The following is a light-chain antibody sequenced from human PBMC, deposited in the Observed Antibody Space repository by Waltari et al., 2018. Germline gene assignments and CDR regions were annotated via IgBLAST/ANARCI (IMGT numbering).Light chain of an antibody. V-gene: IGKV2-30*01. CDR1: QSLVSRDGNTY. CDR3: MQGTHWPWT. J-gene: IGKJ1*01. CDR2: KIS. Sequence: DVVMTQSPLSLPVTLGQSASISCRSSQSLVSRDGNTYFHWFQQRPGQCPRRLLYKISNRDSGVPDRFSGSGSGTDFTLRISRVEAEDVGIDYCMQGTHWPWTFGQGTKVEIK.